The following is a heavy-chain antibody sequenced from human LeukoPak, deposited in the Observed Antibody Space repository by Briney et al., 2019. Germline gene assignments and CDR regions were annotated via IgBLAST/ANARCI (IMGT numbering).Heavy chain of an antibody. D-gene: IGHD6-13*01. Sequence: GGSLRLSCAASGFTVSSYYMSWVRQAPGKGLEWVSVIYSGGSTYYADSVKGRFTISRDNSKNTLYLQMNSLRAEDTAVYYCARIFSSSWYPPMGWFDPWGQGTLVTVSS. CDR3: ARIFSSSWYPPMGWFDP. J-gene: IGHJ5*02. CDR1: GFTVSSYY. V-gene: IGHV3-66*01. CDR2: IYSGGST.